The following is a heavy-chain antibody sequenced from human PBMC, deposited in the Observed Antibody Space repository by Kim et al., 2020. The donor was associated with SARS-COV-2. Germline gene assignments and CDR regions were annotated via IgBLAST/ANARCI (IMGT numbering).Heavy chain of an antibody. Sequence: GGSLRLSCAASGFTFSSYAMHWVRQAPGKGLEWVAVISYDGSNKYYADSVKGRFTISRDNSKNTLYLQMNSLRAEDKAVYYCARGDSGYSSSLYYYYGMDVWGQGTTVTVSS. V-gene: IGHV3-30*04. CDR3: ARGDSGYSSSLYYYYGMDV. J-gene: IGHJ6*02. CDR1: GFTFSSYA. D-gene: IGHD6-6*01. CDR2: ISYDGSNK.